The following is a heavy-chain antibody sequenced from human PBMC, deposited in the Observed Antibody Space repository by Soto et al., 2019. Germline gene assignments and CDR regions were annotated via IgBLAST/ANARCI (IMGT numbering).Heavy chain of an antibody. CDR1: GYTFTSYG. Sequence: QVQLVQSGAEVKKPGASVKVSCKASGYTFTSYGISWVRQAPGQGLEWMGWISAYNGNTNYAQKLQGRVTMTTDTSTSTAYMELRSLRSDDTAVYYCARDDGVYYDSSGYPFYYYYGMDVWGQGTTVTVSS. J-gene: IGHJ6*02. V-gene: IGHV1-18*01. CDR3: ARDDGVYYDSSGYPFYYYYGMDV. D-gene: IGHD3-22*01. CDR2: ISAYNGNT.